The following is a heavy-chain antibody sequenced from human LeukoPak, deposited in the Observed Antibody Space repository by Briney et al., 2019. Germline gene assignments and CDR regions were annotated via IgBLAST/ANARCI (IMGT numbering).Heavy chain of an antibody. Sequence: GGSLRLSCAVSGFTFSNYWMYWVRQGPGKGLVWVSRLNGDGDYTNYEDSVKGRFTISRDNAKNTLYRQMNSLRAEDTAVYYCVRGSNGWSGMDVWGQGTTVTVSS. CDR2: LNGDGDYT. V-gene: IGHV3-74*01. CDR3: VRGSNGWSGMDV. J-gene: IGHJ6*02. CDR1: GFTFSNYW. D-gene: IGHD6-19*01.